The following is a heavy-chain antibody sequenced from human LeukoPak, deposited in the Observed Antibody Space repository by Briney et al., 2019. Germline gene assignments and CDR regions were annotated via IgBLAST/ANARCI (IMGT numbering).Heavy chain of an antibody. CDR2: ISSNGGST. CDR3: GPFDF. Sequence: GGSLRLSCSASGFIFSTYAMHWVRQPPGKKLKYVSGISSNGGSTYYADSVKGRFTISRDNSKNTLYLQMSSLRTEDTAVYYCGPFDFWGQGTLVTVSS. V-gene: IGHV3-64D*06. CDR1: GFIFSTYA. J-gene: IGHJ4*02.